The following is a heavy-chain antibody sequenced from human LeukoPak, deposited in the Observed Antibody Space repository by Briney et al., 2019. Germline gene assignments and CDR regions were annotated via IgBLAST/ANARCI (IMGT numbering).Heavy chain of an antibody. CDR3: ARVPGRSSWYGEGDGAFDI. Sequence: GGSLRLSCAASGFTYSSYWMSWVRQAPGKGLEWVANIKQDGSEKYYVDSVKGRFTISRDNAKNSLYLQMNSLRAEDTAVYYCARVPGRSSWYGEGDGAFDIWGQGTMVTVSS. J-gene: IGHJ3*02. D-gene: IGHD6-13*01. V-gene: IGHV3-7*01. CDR1: GFTYSSYW. CDR2: IKQDGSEK.